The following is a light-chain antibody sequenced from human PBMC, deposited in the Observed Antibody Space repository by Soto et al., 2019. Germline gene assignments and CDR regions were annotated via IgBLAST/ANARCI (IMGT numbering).Light chain of an antibody. CDR1: QSVSNN. J-gene: IGKJ2*01. CDR3: QQYNKWPPYT. Sequence: EVVMTQSPATLSVSPGDRATLSCSASQSVSNNLAWYQQKPGQAPRLLIYGASTGATGLPARFSASGSGTEYTLTISSLQSEDFAVYYCQQYNKWPPYTCGQGTKLEIK. CDR2: GAS. V-gene: IGKV3-15*01.